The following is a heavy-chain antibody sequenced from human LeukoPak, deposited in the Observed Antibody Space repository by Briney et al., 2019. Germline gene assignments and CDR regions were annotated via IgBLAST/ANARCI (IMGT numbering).Heavy chain of an antibody. Sequence: GGSLRLSCAASGFNFGAYGMHWVRQAQGKGLEWVAFIRYDGADKYYADSVRGRFTISRDNAKNSLYLQMNSLRAEDTALYYCVKGRWFGELLSWGQGTLVSVSS. J-gene: IGHJ5*02. V-gene: IGHV3-30*02. CDR3: VKGRWFGELLS. CDR1: GFNFGAYG. D-gene: IGHD3-10*01. CDR2: IRYDGADK.